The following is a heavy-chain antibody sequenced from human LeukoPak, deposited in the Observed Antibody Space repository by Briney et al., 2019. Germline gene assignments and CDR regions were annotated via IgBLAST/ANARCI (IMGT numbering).Heavy chain of an antibody. D-gene: IGHD4-17*01. CDR3: ARNYDYGDYGGFDY. J-gene: IGHJ4*02. CDR1: GGSISSGGYY. Sequence: PSQTLSLTCTVSGGSISSGGYYWSWIRQHPGKGLEWIGEINHSGSTNYNPSPKSRVTISVDTSKNQFSLKLSSVTAADTAVYYCARNYDYGDYGGFDYWGQGTLVTVSS. CDR2: INHSGST. V-gene: IGHV4-31*03.